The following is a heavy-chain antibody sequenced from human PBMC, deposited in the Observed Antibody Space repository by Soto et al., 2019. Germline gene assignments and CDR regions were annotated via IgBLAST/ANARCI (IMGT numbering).Heavy chain of an antibody. D-gene: IGHD3-9*01. CDR1: GYTFTSYY. Sequence: ASVKVSCKASGYTFTSYYMHWVRQAPGQGLEWMGIINPSGGSTSYAQKFQGRVTMTRDTSTSTVYMELSSLRSEDTAVYYCARAGNDYDILTGYYLDWFDPWGQGTLVTVSS. V-gene: IGHV1-46*03. CDR2: INPSGGST. J-gene: IGHJ5*02. CDR3: ARAGNDYDILTGYYLDWFDP.